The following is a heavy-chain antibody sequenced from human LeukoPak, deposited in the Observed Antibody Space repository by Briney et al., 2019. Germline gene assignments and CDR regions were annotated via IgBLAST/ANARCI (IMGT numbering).Heavy chain of an antibody. CDR2: IRYDGSNK. CDR1: GFTFSCYG. D-gene: IGHD3-10*01. V-gene: IGHV3-30*02. J-gene: IGHJ4*02. Sequence: PGGSLRFSYAASGFTFSCYGVHWVRQAPGKGLEWVAFIRYDGSNKYYADSVKGRFTISRDNSKNTLYLQMNSLRAEDTAVYYCANVGYGSGSYYSFYYFDYWGQGTLVSVSS. CDR3: ANVGYGSGSYYSFYYFDY.